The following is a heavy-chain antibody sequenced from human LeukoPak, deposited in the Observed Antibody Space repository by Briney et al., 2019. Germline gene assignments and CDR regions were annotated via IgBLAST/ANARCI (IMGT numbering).Heavy chain of an antibody. CDR3: ARDGYGDDRGDALDI. CDR2: IDYSGTP. V-gene: IGHV4-39*07. J-gene: IGHJ3*02. D-gene: IGHD4-17*01. CDR1: GGSISSSSYH. Sequence: PSETLSLTCTVSGGSISSSSYHWGWIRQPPGKGLEWIASIDYSGTPYHTPSLKSRVTISIDTSKNQFSLKLSSVTAADTAVYYCARDGYGDDRGDALDIWGQGTMVTVSS.